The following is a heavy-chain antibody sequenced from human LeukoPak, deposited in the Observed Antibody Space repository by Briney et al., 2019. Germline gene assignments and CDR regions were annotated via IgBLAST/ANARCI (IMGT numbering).Heavy chain of an antibody. CDR1: GFTFSSYG. CDR2: IWYDGSNK. J-gene: IGHJ4*02. V-gene: IGHV3-33*06. Sequence: GGSLRLSCAASGFTFSSYGMHWVRQAPGKGLEWVAVIWYDGSNKYYADSVKGRFTVSRDNSKNTLYLQMNSLRAEDTAAYYCAKAVGTASHFDYWGQGTLVTVSS. D-gene: IGHD1-1*01. CDR3: AKAVGTASHFDY.